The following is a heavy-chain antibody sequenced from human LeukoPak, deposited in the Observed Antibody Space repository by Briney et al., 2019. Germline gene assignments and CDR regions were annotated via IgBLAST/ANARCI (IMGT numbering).Heavy chain of an antibody. CDR1: GVSISGYY. J-gene: IGHJ4*02. CDR3: ARYMRDSGTYDFDY. D-gene: IGHD3-3*01. Sequence: SETLSLTCSVSGVSISGYYWSWIRQPPGKRLEWIGYVYYSGSTNYNPSFKGRVTITVDTSNNQFSLDLYSVTAADTAVYYCARYMRDSGTYDFDYWGQGTLVTVSS. CDR2: VYYSGST. V-gene: IGHV4-59*13.